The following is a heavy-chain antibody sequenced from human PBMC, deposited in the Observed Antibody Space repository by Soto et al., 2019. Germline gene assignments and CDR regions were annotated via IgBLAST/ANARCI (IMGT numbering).Heavy chain of an antibody. D-gene: IGHD3-22*01. J-gene: IGHJ1*01. CDR3: ARDRVESGYPEYFQH. CDR2: IYSGGST. V-gene: IGHV3-53*01. Sequence: EVQLVESGGGLIQPGGSLRLSCAASGFTVSSNYMSWVRQAPGKGLEWVSVIYSGGSTYYADSVKGRFTISRDKSKNTLYLQMNSLTAEDTAVYYCARDRVESGYPEYFQHWGQGTLVTVSS. CDR1: GFTVSSNY.